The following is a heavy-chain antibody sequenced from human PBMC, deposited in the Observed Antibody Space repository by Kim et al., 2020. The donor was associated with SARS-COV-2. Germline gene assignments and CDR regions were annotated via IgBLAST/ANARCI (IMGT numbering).Heavy chain of an antibody. CDR2: MNPNSGNT. D-gene: IGHD5-12*01. CDR3: ARGARGYSGYDFDY. Sequence: ASVKVSCKASGYTFTSYAINWVRQATGQGLEWMGWMNPNSGNTGYAQKFQGRVTMTRNTSISTAYMELSSLRSEDTAVYYCARGARGYSGYDFDYWGQGTLVTVSS. CDR1: GYTFTSYA. V-gene: IGHV1-8*01. J-gene: IGHJ4*02.